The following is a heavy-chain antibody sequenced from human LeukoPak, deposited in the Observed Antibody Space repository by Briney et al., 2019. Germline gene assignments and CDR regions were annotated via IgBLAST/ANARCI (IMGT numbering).Heavy chain of an antibody. J-gene: IGHJ3*02. CDR3: ARHGTGNNWNPDDGFDI. CDR2: IYHTGDQ. CDR1: GDSISNSY. V-gene: IGHV4-59*08. D-gene: IGHD1-20*01. Sequence: SETLSLTCNVSGDSISNSYWSWLRQPPGKGLEWIGYIYHTGDQNYTPSLKSRVAISLDTSKNQISLNLRSVPAADTAVYYCARHGTGNNWNPDDGFDIWGQGTMVTVSS.